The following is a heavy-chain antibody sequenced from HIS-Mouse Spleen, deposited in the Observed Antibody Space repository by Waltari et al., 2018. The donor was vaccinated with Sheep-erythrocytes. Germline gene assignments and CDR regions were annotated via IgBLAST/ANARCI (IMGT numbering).Heavy chain of an antibody. Sequence: EVQLVESGGGLVKPGGSLRLSCAASGFTFSSYSMNWVRQAPGKGLVLVSSISSSSSYIYYADSVKGRFTISRDNAKNSLYLQMNSLRAEDTAVYYCARVASGATFDYWGQGTLVTVSS. J-gene: IGHJ4*02. V-gene: IGHV3-21*01. D-gene: IGHD1-26*01. CDR3: ARVASGATFDY. CDR1: GFTFSSYS. CDR2: ISSSSSYI.